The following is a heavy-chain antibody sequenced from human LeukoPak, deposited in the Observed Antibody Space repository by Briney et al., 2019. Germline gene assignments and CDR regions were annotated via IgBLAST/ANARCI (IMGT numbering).Heavy chain of an antibody. CDR3: AKDLSSAVAGY. J-gene: IGHJ4*02. Sequence: GGSLRLSCAASGFTFSSYAMSWVRQAPGKGLEWVSGISGSGGSTYYADSVKGRFTISRDNSKNTVYLQMNSLRAEDTAVYYCAKDLSSAVAGYWGQGTLVTVSS. V-gene: IGHV3-23*01. CDR2: ISGSGGST. D-gene: IGHD6-19*01. CDR1: GFTFSSYA.